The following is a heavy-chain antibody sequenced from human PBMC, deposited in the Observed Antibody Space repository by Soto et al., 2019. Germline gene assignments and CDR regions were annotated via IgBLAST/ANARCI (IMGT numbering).Heavy chain of an antibody. CDR1: GFTFSSYS. CDR3: ARASGYYGSGSSPHAFDI. J-gene: IGHJ3*02. Sequence: EVQLVESGGGLVQPGGSLRLSCAASGFTFSSYSMNWVRQAPGKGLEWVSYISSSSSTIYYADSVKGRFTISRDNAKNSLYLQMNSLRDEDTAVYYCARASGYYGSGSSPHAFDIWGQRTMVTVSS. V-gene: IGHV3-48*02. D-gene: IGHD3-10*01. CDR2: ISSSSSTI.